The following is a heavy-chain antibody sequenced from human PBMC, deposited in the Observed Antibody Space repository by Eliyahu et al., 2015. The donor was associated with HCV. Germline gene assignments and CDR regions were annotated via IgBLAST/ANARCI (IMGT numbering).Heavy chain of an antibody. Sequence: VQVVQSEPEVKQHAASVKVACKASGFTVTGXXMYCVRQAPGKGLEWMGGINXNSGDPNYAQKFQGRVTMTRDTSINTAYMEMSRLTSDDTAVYYCARDFYSESFGYVDNWGQGTLVTVSS. D-gene: IGHD3-22*01. CDR2: INXNSGDP. CDR3: ARDFYSESFGYVDN. CDR1: GFTVTGXX. J-gene: IGHJ4*02. V-gene: IGHV1-2*02.